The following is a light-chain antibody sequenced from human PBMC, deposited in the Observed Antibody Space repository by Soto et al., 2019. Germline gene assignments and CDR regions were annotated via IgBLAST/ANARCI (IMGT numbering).Light chain of an antibody. CDR1: SSDVGSNNL. CDR2: EVS. CDR3: SSFARSSTP. V-gene: IGLV2-23*02. Sequence: QSALTQPASVSGSPGQSITISCTGTSSDVGSNNLVSWYQQHPGKAPKLMIYEVSRRPSGVSNRFSGSKFGNTASLTISGLQAEDEADYYCSSFARSSTPFGSGTKVTVL. J-gene: IGLJ1*01.